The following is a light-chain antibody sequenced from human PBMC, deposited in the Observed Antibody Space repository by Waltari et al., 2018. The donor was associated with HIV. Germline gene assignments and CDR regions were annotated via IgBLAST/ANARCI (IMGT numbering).Light chain of an antibody. CDR3: SSYTGSSTLGV. CDR1: SSDVGHYNY. V-gene: IGLV2-14*01. CDR2: EVS. J-gene: IGLJ1*01. Sequence: QSALTQPASVSGSPGQSITISCTGTSSDVGHYNYVSWYQQHPDKAPKLIIYEVSTRPAGISDRFSGSKSGNTVSLTISGLQGEDEADYFCSSYTGSSTLGVFGTGTRVTVL.